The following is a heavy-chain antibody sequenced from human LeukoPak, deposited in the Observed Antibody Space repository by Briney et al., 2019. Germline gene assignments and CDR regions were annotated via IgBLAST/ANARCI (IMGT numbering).Heavy chain of an antibody. CDR1: GFTFSSYG. J-gene: IGHJ6*02. Sequence: GRSLRLSCAASGFTFSSYGMHWVRQAPGKGLEWVAVISYDGSNKYYADSVKGRFTISRDNSKNTLYLQMNSLRAEDTAVYYCAKEREVYYDFWSGHYYYYGMDVWGRETTVTVSS. D-gene: IGHD3-3*01. CDR3: AKEREVYYDFWSGHYYYYGMDV. CDR2: ISYDGSNK. V-gene: IGHV3-30*18.